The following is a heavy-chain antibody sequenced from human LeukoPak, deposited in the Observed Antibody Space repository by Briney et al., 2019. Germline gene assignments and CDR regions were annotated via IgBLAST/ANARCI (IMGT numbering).Heavy chain of an antibody. CDR2: ISGSGSST. Sequence: GGSLRLSCTASGFTFGDYAMSWFRQAHGKGLEWVSGISGSGSSTYSADSVKGRFTISRDNSNSTLYLQMNSLRAEDTALYYCAKAKITLIVVANPNSGALDIWGQGTMVTVSS. CDR1: GFTFGDYA. D-gene: IGHD3-22*01. V-gene: IGHV3-23*01. J-gene: IGHJ3*02. CDR3: AKAKITLIVVANPNSGALDI.